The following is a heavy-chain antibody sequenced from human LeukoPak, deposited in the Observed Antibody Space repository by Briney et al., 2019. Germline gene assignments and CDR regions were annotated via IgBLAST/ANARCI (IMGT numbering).Heavy chain of an antibody. CDR3: ARLIAVAPRYYFDY. CDR2: IYYSGST. CDR1: GCSISSGDYY. D-gene: IGHD6-19*01. V-gene: IGHV4-30-4*01. Sequence: SQTLSLTCTVSGCSISSGDYYWSWIRQPPGKGLEWIGYIYYSGSTYYNPSLKSRVTISVDTSKNQFSLKLSSVTAADTAVYYCARLIAVAPRYYFDYWGQGTLVTVSS. J-gene: IGHJ4*02.